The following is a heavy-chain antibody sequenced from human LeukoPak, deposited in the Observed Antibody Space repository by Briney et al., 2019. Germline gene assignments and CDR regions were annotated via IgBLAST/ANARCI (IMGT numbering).Heavy chain of an antibody. V-gene: IGHV3-7*01. CDR2: IKSDGSEK. J-gene: IGHJ4*02. CDR1: GMTFSSHW. Sequence: PGGSLRLSCAASGMTFSSHWMSWGRQAPGKGLEWVANIKSDGSEKYYLDSVKGRFTISRDNAKNSLYLQMNSLRAEDSAVYYCARYCTFRTCSGTKFDSWGQGTLVTVSS. D-gene: IGHD1-1*01. CDR3: ARYCTFRTCSGTKFDS.